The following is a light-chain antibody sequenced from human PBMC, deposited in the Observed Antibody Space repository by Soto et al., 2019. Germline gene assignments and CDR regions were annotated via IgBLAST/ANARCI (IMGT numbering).Light chain of an antibody. J-gene: IGLJ3*02. CDR2: AVT. Sequence: QSVLTQPPSASGSPGQSVTISCTGTRSDVGGYNYVSWYQQYPGKAPKLMIYAVTERPSGVPDRFSGSKSGNTASLTVSGLQTEDEADYYCSSYAGWVNWVFGGGTKLTVL. CDR3: SSYAGWVNWV. CDR1: RSDVGGYNY. V-gene: IGLV2-8*01.